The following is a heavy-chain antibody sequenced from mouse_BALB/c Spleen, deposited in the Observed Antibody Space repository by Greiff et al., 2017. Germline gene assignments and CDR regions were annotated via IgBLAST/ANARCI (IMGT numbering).Heavy chain of an antibody. CDR1: GYSITSDYA. Sequence: EVKLVESGPGLVKPSQSLSLTCTVTGYSITSDYAWNWIRQFPGNKLEWMGYISYSGSTSYNPSLKSRISITRDTSKNQFFLQLNSVTTEDTATYYCARRERDYAMDYWGQGTSVTVSS. J-gene: IGHJ4*01. CDR3: ARRERDYAMDY. V-gene: IGHV3-2*02. CDR2: ISYSGST.